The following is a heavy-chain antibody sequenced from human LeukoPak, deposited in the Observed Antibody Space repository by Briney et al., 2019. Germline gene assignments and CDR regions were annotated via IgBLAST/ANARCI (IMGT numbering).Heavy chain of an antibody. Sequence: GGSLRLSCTTSGFAFGDYAMSWVRQAPGKGLEWVSYISTSNLYTNYADSVKGRFTVSRDNARGSLYLQMNSLRGEDTAVYYCARRATVTYHGMDVWGQGTTVTVSS. V-gene: IGHV3-11*06. CDR1: GFAFGDYA. CDR2: ISTSNLYT. CDR3: ARRATVTYHGMDV. J-gene: IGHJ6*02. D-gene: IGHD4-17*01.